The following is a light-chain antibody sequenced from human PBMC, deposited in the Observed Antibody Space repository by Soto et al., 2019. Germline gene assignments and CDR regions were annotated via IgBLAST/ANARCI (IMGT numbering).Light chain of an antibody. CDR2: EVS. CDR1: SSDVGGYNY. V-gene: IGLV2-14*01. J-gene: IGLJ1*01. CDR3: TSYISSSPYV. Sequence: QSVLTQPASVSGSPGQSITISCTGTSSDVGGYNYVSWYQQHPGKAPRLIIYEVSRRPSGISNRLSGSKSGNTASLTISGLQAVDEADYYCTSYISSSPYVFGTGTKLTVL.